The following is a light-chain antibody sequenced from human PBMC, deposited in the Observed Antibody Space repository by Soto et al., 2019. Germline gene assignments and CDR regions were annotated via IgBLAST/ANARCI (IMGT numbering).Light chain of an antibody. J-gene: IGKJ1*01. CDR2: WAS. CDR3: QQYYTTPTWT. Sequence: DIVMTQTSDSLVVSLNERATINCKSSQSVLYSSNNKNYLAWYQQKPGQPPKLLIYWASTRESGVPDRFSGSGSGTDFTLTISSLQAEDVAVYYCQQYYTTPTWTFGQGTKVDIK. V-gene: IGKV4-1*01. CDR1: QSVLYSSNNKNY.